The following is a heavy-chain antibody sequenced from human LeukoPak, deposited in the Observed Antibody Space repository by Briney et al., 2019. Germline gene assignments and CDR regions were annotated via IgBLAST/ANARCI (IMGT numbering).Heavy chain of an antibody. CDR1: GFTFSSYS. V-gene: IGHV3-21*01. D-gene: IGHD5-18*01. J-gene: IGHJ6*02. CDR2: ISCSSSYI. Sequence: GGSLRLSCAASGFTFSSYSMNWVRQAPGKGLEWVSSISCSSSYIYYADSVKGRFTISRDNAKNSLYLQMNSLRAEDTAVYYCAREVDTAMVTNYYYYYGMDVWGQGTTVTVSS. CDR3: AREVDTAMVTNYYYYYGMDV.